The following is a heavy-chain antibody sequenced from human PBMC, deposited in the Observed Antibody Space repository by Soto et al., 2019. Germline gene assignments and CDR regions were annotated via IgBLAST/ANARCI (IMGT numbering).Heavy chain of an antibody. D-gene: IGHD1-1*01. CDR2: SKRKVESYTT. CDR1: GFTLSDHD. V-gene: IGHV3-72*01. CDR3: LAFLSGRPY. J-gene: IGHJ4*02. Sequence: EVQLAESGGGLVQPGGSLRLSCVVSGFTLSDHDMDWVRQAPGKGLEWVGRSKRKVESYTTEYAASVKGRFTISRHDSENSLSLQMDSLKTEDTAVYYCLAFLSGRPYWGQGTLVTVSS.